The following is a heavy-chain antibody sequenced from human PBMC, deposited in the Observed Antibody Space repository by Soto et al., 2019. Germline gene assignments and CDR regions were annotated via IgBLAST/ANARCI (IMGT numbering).Heavy chain of an antibody. J-gene: IGHJ5*02. CDR2: ISYDGSNK. CDR1: GFTFSSYG. CDR3: AKDRIP. Sequence: QVQLAESGGGVVQPGRSLRLSCAASGFTFSSYGMHWVRQAPGKGLEWVAVISYDGSNKYYADSVKGRFTISRDNSKNTLYQQMNSLTAEDTAVYYCAKDRIPWGQGTLVTVSS. V-gene: IGHV3-30*18.